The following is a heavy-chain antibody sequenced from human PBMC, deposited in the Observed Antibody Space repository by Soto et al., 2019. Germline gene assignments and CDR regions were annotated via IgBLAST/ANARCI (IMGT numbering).Heavy chain of an antibody. Sequence: GGSLRLSCTVSGFAFNNYGINWVRQAPGKGLEWVSSISKSDYTYYPDSVKGRLTISRDNAKNSVSLQMNTLRVEDTAVYYCAREDSIIIPAVSDFWGQGTLVTVSS. CDR2: ISKSDYT. CDR3: AREDSIIIPAVSDF. J-gene: IGHJ4*02. V-gene: IGHV3-21*01. D-gene: IGHD2-2*01. CDR1: GFAFNNYG.